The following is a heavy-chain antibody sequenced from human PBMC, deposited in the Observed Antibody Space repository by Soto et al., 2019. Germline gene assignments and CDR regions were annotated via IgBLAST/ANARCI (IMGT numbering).Heavy chain of an antibody. Sequence: QLQLQESAPGLVKPSETLSLTCTVSGGSISSSSYYWGWIRQPPGKGLEWMGSIYYSGSTYYNPSLKSRVPISVDTSKNQFSLKLSSVTAADTAVYYCARHKRTYSSSWYDYWGQGTLVTVSS. D-gene: IGHD6-13*01. CDR1: GGSISSSSYY. CDR3: ARHKRTYSSSWYDY. CDR2: IYYSGST. V-gene: IGHV4-39*01. J-gene: IGHJ4*02.